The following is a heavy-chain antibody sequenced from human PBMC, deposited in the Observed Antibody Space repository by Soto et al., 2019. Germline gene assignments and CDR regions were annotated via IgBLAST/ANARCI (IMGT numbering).Heavy chain of an antibody. J-gene: IGHJ4*02. CDR2: INTDGSST. V-gene: IGHV3-74*01. CDR1: GSTFSSFW. Sequence: EVQLMESGGGLVQPGGSLRLSCAVSGSTFSSFWMHWVRQAPGEGLVWVSRINTDGSSTSYADSVKGRFTISRDNAKNTLYLQMNSLRVEDTAMYYCAQRGVDTFGLSYWGQGTLVTVSS. CDR3: AQRGVDTFGLSY. D-gene: IGHD3-10*01.